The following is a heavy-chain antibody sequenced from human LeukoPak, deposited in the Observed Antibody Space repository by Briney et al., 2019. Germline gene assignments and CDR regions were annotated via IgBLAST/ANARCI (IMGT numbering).Heavy chain of an antibody. J-gene: IGHJ4*02. CDR3: ARRCSSTSCYYGDY. CDR2: IWYDGSNK. CDR1: RFFFSSYA. D-gene: IGHD2-2*01. V-gene: IGHV3-33*08. Sequence: GRSLRLSCAASRFFFSSYAMHWVRQAPGKGLEWVAVIWYDGSNKYYADSVKGRFTISRDNSKNTLYLQMNSLRAEDTAVYYCARRCSSTSCYYGDYWGQGTLVTVSS.